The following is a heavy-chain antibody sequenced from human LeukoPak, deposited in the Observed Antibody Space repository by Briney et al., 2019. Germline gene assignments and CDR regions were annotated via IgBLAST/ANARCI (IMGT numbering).Heavy chain of an antibody. CDR1: GYTFTGYF. V-gene: IGHV1-2*02. CDR2: INPNRGGT. CDR3: ARGLAATITPASSWDYYGMDV. Sequence: ASVNVSCKATGYTFTGYFMHAVGQAPGQELDGMGWINPNRGGTNYAQKLQGRVTMTRDTSISTAYMELSRLRSDDTAVYYCARGLAATITPASSWDYYGMDVWGRGTTVSVSS. J-gene: IGHJ6*02. D-gene: IGHD5-12*01.